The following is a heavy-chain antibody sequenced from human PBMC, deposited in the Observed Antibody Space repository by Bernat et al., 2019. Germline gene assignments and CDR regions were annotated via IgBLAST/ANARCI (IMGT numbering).Heavy chain of an antibody. Sequence: EVQLVESGGGLVQPGGSLRLSCAASGFTFSSNWMQWVRQVPGKGLMWVSTINNDGSRTLYTDSVKGRFTISRDSAKSTLFLQMNSLGAEDTAVYYCASLFCTAPPCYDYWGQGTLVTVSS. CDR2: INNDGSRT. CDR3: ASLFCTAPPCYDY. V-gene: IGHV3-74*03. CDR1: GFTFSSNW. J-gene: IGHJ4*01. D-gene: IGHD2-8*02.